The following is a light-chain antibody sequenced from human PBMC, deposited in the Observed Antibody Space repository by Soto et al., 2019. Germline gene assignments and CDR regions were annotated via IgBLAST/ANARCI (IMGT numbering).Light chain of an antibody. CDR3: QQYHNWPRT. Sequence: DIVLTQSPATLSLSPGERATLSCRASQSVSTYLAWYQQKPGQAPRLLIYGASTRATGIPARFSGSGSGTEFTLTITSLQSEDFAVYYCQQYHNWPRTFGQGTKVDIK. CDR1: QSVSTY. CDR2: GAS. J-gene: IGKJ1*01. V-gene: IGKV3-15*01.